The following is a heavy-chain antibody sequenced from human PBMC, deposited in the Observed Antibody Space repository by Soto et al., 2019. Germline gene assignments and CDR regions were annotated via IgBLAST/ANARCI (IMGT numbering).Heavy chain of an antibody. CDR2: IFSNDEK. D-gene: IGHD6-13*01. V-gene: IGHV2-26*01. J-gene: IGHJ4*02. CDR1: GFSLSNARMG. Sequence: SGPTLVNPTETLTLTCTVSGFSLSNARMGVSWIRQPPGKALEWLAHIFSNDEKSYSTSLKSRLTISKDTSKSQVVLTMTNMDPVDTATYYCARILPGSSSSYNYYFDYWGQGTLVTVSS. CDR3: ARILPGSSSSYNYYFDY.